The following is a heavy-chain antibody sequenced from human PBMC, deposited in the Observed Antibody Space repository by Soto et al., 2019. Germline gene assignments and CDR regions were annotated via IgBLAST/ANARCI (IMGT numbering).Heavy chain of an antibody. D-gene: IGHD2-21*02. CDR3: DAVTAIRPILDY. Sequence: SATLSLTCTVSGGSISPFYWSWVRQPPGKGLEWIGYLYYSGNTNYNPSLKSRVTISVDASKNKVSLRLTSVTAADTAVYYCDAVTAIRPILDYRGHGVMVTVSS. CDR2: LYYSGNT. CDR1: GGSISPFY. V-gene: IGHV4-59*01. J-gene: IGHJ4*01.